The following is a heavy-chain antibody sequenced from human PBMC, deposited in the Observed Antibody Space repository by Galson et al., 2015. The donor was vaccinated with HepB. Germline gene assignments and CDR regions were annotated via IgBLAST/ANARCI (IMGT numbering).Heavy chain of an antibody. Sequence: SVKVSCKASGGTFSSYAISWVRQAPGQGLEWMGGIIPIFGTANYAQKFQGRVTITADKSTSTAYMELSSLRSEDTAVYCCARDLWAAAAPNNWFDPWGQGTLVTVSS. J-gene: IGHJ5*02. CDR2: IIPIFGTA. CDR1: GGTFSSYA. D-gene: IGHD6-13*01. V-gene: IGHV1-69*06. CDR3: ARDLWAAAAPNNWFDP.